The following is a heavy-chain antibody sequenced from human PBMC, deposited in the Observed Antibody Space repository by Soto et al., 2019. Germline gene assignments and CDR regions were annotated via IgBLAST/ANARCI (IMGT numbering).Heavy chain of an antibody. V-gene: IGHV3-21*01. CDR2: ISSSSSYI. CDR3: AHIVVVPAADAFDI. CDR1: GFTFSSYS. D-gene: IGHD2-2*01. Sequence: GGSLRLSCAASGFTFSSYSMNWVRQAPGKGLEWVSSISSSSSYIYYADSVKGQFTISRDNAKNSLYLQMNSLRAEDTAVYYCAHIVVVPAADAFDIWGQGTMVTVSS. J-gene: IGHJ3*02.